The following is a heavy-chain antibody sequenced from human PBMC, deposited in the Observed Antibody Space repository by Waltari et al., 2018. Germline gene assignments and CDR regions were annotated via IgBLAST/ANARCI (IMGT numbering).Heavy chain of an antibody. J-gene: IGHJ5*02. V-gene: IGHV1-8*01. Sequence: QVQLVQSGAEVKKPGASVKVSCKASGYTFTSYDINWVRQATGQGLEWMGWMNPNSGNTGYAQKFQGRVTMTRNTSISTAYMELSSLRSEDTAVDYCARGGYYDILTGYRRGWFDPWGQGTLVTVSS. CDR2: MNPNSGNT. CDR3: ARGGYYDILTGYRRGWFDP. CDR1: GYTFTSYD. D-gene: IGHD3-9*01.